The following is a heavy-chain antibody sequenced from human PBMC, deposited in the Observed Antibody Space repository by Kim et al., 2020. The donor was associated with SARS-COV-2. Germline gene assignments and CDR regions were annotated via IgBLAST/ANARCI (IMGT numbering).Heavy chain of an antibody. CDR3: ARHPYDGNAYFDS. V-gene: IGHV3-7*03. CDR1: GFTLSTHW. J-gene: IGHJ4*02. Sequence: GGSLRLSCAASGFTLSTHWMNWVRQAPGKGLEWVANINQNGITQHYVASVRGRFTISRDSAKNSLYLQMDSLRAEDTAVYYCARHPYDGNAYFDSWGQGTVVTVSS. D-gene: IGHD3-22*01. CDR2: INQNGITQ.